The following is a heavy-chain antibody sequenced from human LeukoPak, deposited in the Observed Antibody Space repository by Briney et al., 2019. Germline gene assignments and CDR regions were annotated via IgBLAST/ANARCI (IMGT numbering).Heavy chain of an antibody. Sequence: GASVKVSCKASGYTFTGYYLHWVRQAPGQGLEWVGWINPNSGGTNYAQKFEGRVTMTRDTSISTAYVELSRLRSDDTAVYYCARVRSSATAYDAVDIWGQGTMVTVSS. V-gene: IGHV1-2*02. CDR1: GYTFTGYY. CDR3: ARVRSSATAYDAVDI. J-gene: IGHJ3*02. D-gene: IGHD4-17*01. CDR2: INPNSGGT.